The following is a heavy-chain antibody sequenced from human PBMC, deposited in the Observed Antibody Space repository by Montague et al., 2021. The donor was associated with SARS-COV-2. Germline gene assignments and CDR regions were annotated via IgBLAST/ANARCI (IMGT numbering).Heavy chain of an antibody. CDR2: ICHSGST. D-gene: IGHD4-11*01. CDR3: AVNSNYYYYYGMDV. Sequence: SETLSLTCTVSGYSISSGYYWGWIRQPPGKGLEWIGSICHSGSTYYNPSLKSRVTISVDTSKNQFSLKLSSVTAADTAVYYCAVNSNYYYYYGMDVWGQGTTVTVSS. J-gene: IGHJ6*02. V-gene: IGHV4-38-2*02. CDR1: GYSISSGYY.